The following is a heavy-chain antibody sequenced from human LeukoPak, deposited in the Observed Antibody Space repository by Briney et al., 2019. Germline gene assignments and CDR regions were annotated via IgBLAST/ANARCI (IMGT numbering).Heavy chain of an antibody. D-gene: IGHD2-2*01. V-gene: IGHV3-23*01. J-gene: IGHJ4*02. CDR2: ISGSGGST. Sequence: GGSLRLSCAASGFTFSSYAMSWVRQAPGKGLEWVSAISGSGGSTYYADSVKGRFTISRDNSKNTLYLQMNSLRAEDAAVYYCAKDLGVSSSSSEYWGQGTLVTVSS. CDR1: GFTFSSYA. CDR3: AKDLGVSSSSSEY.